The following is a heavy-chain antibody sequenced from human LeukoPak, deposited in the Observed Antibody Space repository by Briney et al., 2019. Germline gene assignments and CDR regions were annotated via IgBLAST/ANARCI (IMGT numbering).Heavy chain of an antibody. J-gene: IGHJ4*02. CDR1: GRSMSGSSYF. CDR2: IYYSGST. D-gene: IGHD7-27*01. V-gene: IGHV4-39*01. CDR3: ARWELGIYYFDY. Sequence: SETLSLTCTVSGRSMSGSSYFSGWIRQPPGKGLEWIGSIYYSGSTYYNPSLKSRVTISVDTSKNQFSLKLSSVTAAGTAVYCCARWELGIYYFDYWGQGTLVTVSS.